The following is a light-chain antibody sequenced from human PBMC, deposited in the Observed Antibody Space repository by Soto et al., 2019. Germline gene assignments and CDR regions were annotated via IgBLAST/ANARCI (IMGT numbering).Light chain of an antibody. CDR2: YTS. V-gene: IGKV3-11*01. CDR1: QSVSSD. CDR3: QQRSSWPPIT. Sequence: EIVMTHSPATLSVSPGEIATLSCRASQSVSSDLAWYQQKPGQAPRLLIYYTSTRATGFPARFSGSGSGTDFTLTISSLEPEDFAVYYCQQRSSWPPITFGHGTRLEIK. J-gene: IGKJ5*01.